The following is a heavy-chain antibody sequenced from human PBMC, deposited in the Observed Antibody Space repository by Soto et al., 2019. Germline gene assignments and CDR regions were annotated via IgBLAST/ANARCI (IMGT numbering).Heavy chain of an antibody. CDR2: ISGSGGST. CDR3: EKSIVGATFNWFDP. D-gene: IGHD1-26*01. J-gene: IGHJ5*02. Sequence: EVQLLESGGGLVQPGGSLRLSCAASGFTFSSYAMSWVRQAPGKGLEWVSAISGSGGSTYYADSVKGRFTISRDNSKNTLYLQRNSLRAEDTAVYYCEKSIVGATFNWFDPWGQGTLVTVSS. V-gene: IGHV3-23*01. CDR1: GFTFSSYA.